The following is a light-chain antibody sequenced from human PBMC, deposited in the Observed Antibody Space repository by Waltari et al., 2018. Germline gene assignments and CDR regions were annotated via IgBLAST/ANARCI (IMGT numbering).Light chain of an antibody. V-gene: IGKV2-30*02. Sequence: DVVMTQSPLSLPVIFGQTASITCRSSQSLVHSDGRPYLNWFQQRPGQSQRRLIYKVSNRDSGVPDRFGGSGSGTEFTLEISRVEAADVAVYYCMQGTYWPRTFGQGTKLEIE. CDR3: MQGTYWPRT. CDR1: QSLVHSDGRPY. CDR2: KVS. J-gene: IGKJ2*01.